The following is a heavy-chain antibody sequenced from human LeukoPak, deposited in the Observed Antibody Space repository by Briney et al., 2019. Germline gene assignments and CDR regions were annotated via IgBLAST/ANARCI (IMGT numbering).Heavy chain of an antibody. V-gene: IGHV1-69*04. CDR3: ARDHPGASSSWYEDWFDP. Sequence: SVKVSCKASGGTFSSYAISWVRQAPGQGLEWMGRIIPILGIANYAQKFQGRVTITADKSTSTAYMELSSLRSEDTAVYYCARDHPGASSSWYEDWFDPWGQGTLVTVSS. CDR1: GGTFSSYA. D-gene: IGHD6-13*01. CDR2: IIPILGIA. J-gene: IGHJ5*02.